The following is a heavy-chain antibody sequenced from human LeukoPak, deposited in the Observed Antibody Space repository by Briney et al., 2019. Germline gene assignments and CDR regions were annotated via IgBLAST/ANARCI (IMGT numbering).Heavy chain of an antibody. Sequence: SETLSLTCTVSGGSISSYYWSWIRQPPGKGLEWIGYIYYSGSTNYNPSLKSRVTISVDTSKNQFSLKLSSVTAADTAVYYCARGNDSSGYPDYWGQGTLVTVSS. CDR3: ARGNDSSGYPDY. D-gene: IGHD3-22*01. CDR2: IYYSGST. CDR1: GGSISSYY. V-gene: IGHV4-59*12. J-gene: IGHJ4*02.